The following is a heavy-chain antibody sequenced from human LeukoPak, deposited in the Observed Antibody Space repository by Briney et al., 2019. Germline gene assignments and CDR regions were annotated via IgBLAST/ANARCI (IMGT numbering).Heavy chain of an antibody. J-gene: IGHJ4*02. CDR2: IYTSGST. D-gene: IGHD4-4*01. V-gene: IGHV4-4*07. CDR1: GGSISSYY. Sequence: PSETLSLTCTVSGGSISSYYWSWIRQPAGKGLEWIGRIYTSGSTNYNPSLKSRVTMSVDTSKNQFSLKLSSVTAADTAVYYCARAYRTTVTLTYYFDYWGQGTLVTVSS. CDR3: ARAYRTTVTLTYYFDY.